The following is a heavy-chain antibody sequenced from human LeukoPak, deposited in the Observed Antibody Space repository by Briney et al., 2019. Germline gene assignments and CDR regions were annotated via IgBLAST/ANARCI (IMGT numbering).Heavy chain of an antibody. D-gene: IGHD3-22*01. V-gene: IGHV3-48*03. J-gene: IGHJ4*02. Sequence: GGSLRLSCAASGFTFSSYEMNWVRQAPGKGLEWVSYISSSGSTIYYADSVKGRFTISRGNAKNSLYLQMNSLRAEDTAVYYCARATYYYDRWGQGTLVTVSS. CDR1: GFTFSSYE. CDR2: ISSSGSTI. CDR3: ARATYYYDR.